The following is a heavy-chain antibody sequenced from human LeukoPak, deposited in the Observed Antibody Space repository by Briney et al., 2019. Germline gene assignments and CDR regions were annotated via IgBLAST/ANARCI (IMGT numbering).Heavy chain of an antibody. Sequence: PGGSLRLSCAASGFTFSSYGMHWVRQAPGKGLEWAAVISYDGSNKYYADSVKGRFTISRDNSKNTLYLQMNSLRAEDTAVYYRAKDTDYGDPVGYYFDYWGQGTLVTVSS. J-gene: IGHJ4*02. CDR3: AKDTDYGDPVGYYFDY. CDR1: GFTFSSYG. V-gene: IGHV3-30*18. D-gene: IGHD4-17*01. CDR2: ISYDGSNK.